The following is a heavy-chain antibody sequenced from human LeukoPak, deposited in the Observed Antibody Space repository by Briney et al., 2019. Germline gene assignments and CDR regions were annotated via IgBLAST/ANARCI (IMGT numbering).Heavy chain of an antibody. CDR2: IYWDDDK. CDR1: GFSLSTSGVG. J-gene: IGHJ4*02. Sequence: SGPTLVKPPQTLTLTCTFSGFSLSTSGVGVGWIRQPPGKALEWLALIYWDDDKRYSPSLKSRPTITKDTSKNQVVLTMTNMDPVDTATYYCAHRTYGSGSSPFDYWGQGTLVTVSS. CDR3: AHRTYGSGSSPFDY. V-gene: IGHV2-5*02. D-gene: IGHD3-10*01.